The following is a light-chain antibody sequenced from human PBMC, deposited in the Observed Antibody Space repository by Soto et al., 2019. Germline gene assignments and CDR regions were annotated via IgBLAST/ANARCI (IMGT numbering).Light chain of an antibody. CDR2: AAS. CDR1: QGISSY. CDR3: QQFNSYPIT. J-gene: IGKJ5*01. V-gene: IGKV1-9*01. Sequence: DIQLTQSPSFLSASVGDRVTITCRASQGISSYLAWYHQKPGKAPKVLIYAASTLQSGVPSRFSGSGSGTEFTLTISSLQPEDFATYYCQQFNSYPITFGQGTRLEIK.